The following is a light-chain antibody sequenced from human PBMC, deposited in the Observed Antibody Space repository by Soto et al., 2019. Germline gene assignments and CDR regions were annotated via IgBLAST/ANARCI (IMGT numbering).Light chain of an antibody. CDR1: QSVSSTY. CDR3: QQYSSSRWK. V-gene: IGKV3-20*01. Sequence: PGERATLSCRASQSVSSTYLAWYQQKPGQAPRPLISAASSRATGTPDRFSGSGSATDFTLTISRLEPEDFAVYYCQQYSSSRWKLGQGTKVDIK. CDR2: AAS. J-gene: IGKJ1*01.